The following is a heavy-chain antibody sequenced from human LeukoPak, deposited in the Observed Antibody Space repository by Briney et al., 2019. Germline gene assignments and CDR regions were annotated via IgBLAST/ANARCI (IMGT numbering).Heavy chain of an antibody. CDR2: IGPTGSDR. D-gene: IGHD1-14*01. J-gene: IGHJ4*02. CDR3: ATETNGRHYDY. CDR1: GLTFSTSG. Sequence: GGSLRLSCTASGLTFSTSGFNWVRQAPGKGLEWVASIGPTGSDRYHADSIKGRFTISRDNANNFLYLQMNSLRAEDTALYYCATETNGRHYDYWGQGTLLTVSS. V-gene: IGHV3-21*04.